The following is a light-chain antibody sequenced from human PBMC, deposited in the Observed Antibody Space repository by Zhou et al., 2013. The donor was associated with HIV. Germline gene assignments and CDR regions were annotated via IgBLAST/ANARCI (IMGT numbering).Light chain of an antibody. CDR2: GAS. J-gene: IGKJ2*01. CDR1: QSISNSY. Sequence: EIVLTQSPGTLSLSPGERATLSCRASQSISNSYLAWYQQRPGQPPRLLIYGASSRATGIPDRFSGSGSGTDFTLTISRLEPEDFAVYYCQQYHTSPLYAFGQGTKLEIK. V-gene: IGKV3-20*01. CDR3: QQYHTSPLYA.